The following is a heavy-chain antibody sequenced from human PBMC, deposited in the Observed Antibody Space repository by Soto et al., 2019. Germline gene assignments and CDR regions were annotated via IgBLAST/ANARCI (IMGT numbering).Heavy chain of an antibody. CDR1: GFTFSSHT. CDR2: VSSNGGST. CDR3: ARGLGSSWYYAFDI. D-gene: IGHD6-13*01. V-gene: IGHV3-64*07. Sequence: EVQLVESGGGLVQPGGSLRLSCAASGFTFSSHTMHWVRQAPGKGLEYVSTVSSNGGSTYYADSVRGRFTISRDNSKNTLYHQMGSLRAEDMAVYYCARGLGSSWYYAFDIWGQGTMVTVSS. J-gene: IGHJ3*02.